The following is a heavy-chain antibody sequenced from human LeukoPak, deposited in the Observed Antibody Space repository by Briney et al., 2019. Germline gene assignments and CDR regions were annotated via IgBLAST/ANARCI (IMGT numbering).Heavy chain of an antibody. CDR3: AKDRDDFWSGYSDY. V-gene: IGHV3-30*02. Sequence: QPGRSLRLSCAASGFTFSSYGMHWVRQAPGKGLEWVAFIRYDGSNKYYADSVKGRFTISRDNSKNTLYLQMNSLRAEDTAVYYCAKDRDDFWSGYSDYWGQGTLVTVSS. CDR2: IRYDGSNK. CDR1: GFTFSSYG. J-gene: IGHJ4*02. D-gene: IGHD3-3*01.